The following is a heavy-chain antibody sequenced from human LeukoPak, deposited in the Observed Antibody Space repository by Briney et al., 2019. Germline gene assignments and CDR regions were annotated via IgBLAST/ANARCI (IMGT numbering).Heavy chain of an antibody. J-gene: IGHJ4*02. CDR3: ARLYYYGSGLPAFDY. CDR1: GGSISSGDYY. Sequence: NPSETLSLTCTVSGGSISSGDYYWRWIRQPPGKGLEWIGYIYYSGSTYYNPSLKSRVTISVDTSKNQFSLKLSSVTAADTAVYYCARLYYYGSGLPAFDYWGQGTLVTVSS. V-gene: IGHV4-30-4*01. D-gene: IGHD3-10*01. CDR2: IYYSGST.